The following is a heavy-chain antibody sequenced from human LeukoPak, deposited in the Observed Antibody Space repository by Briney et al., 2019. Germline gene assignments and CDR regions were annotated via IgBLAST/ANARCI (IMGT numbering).Heavy chain of an antibody. CDR3: ARSNYYDSSGHDAFDI. Sequence: GGSLRLSCVASGFTFSSYWMTWVRQAPGKGLEWVSGISWNSGSIGYADSVKGRFTISRDNSKNTLYLQMNSLRAEDTAVYYCARSNYYDSSGHDAFDIWGQGTMVTVSS. CDR2: ISWNSGSI. J-gene: IGHJ3*02. V-gene: IGHV3-23*01. D-gene: IGHD3-22*01. CDR1: GFTFSSYW.